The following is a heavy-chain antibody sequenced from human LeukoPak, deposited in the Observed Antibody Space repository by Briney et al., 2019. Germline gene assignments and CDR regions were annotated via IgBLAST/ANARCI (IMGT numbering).Heavy chain of an antibody. Sequence: GGSLRLSCAASGFPFTNACMSWVRRAPGKGLEWVGRIRSKNNGGTTDYAAPVRGRFSISRDDSKSTLYLQMNSLKTEDTAVYYCTTDPGYRGLYYLDYWGQGTLVTVSS. CDR1: GFPFTNAC. D-gene: IGHD5-12*01. V-gene: IGHV3-15*01. J-gene: IGHJ4*02. CDR2: IRSKNNGGTT. CDR3: TTDPGYRGLYYLDY.